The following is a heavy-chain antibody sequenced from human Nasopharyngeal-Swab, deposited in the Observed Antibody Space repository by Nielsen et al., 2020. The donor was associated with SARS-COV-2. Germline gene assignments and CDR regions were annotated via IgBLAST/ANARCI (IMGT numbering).Heavy chain of an antibody. CDR3: AKDSQGSVLRYFDWLPYGMDV. V-gene: IGHV3-43*01. Sequence: GESLKISCAASGFTFDDYTMHWVRQAPGKGLERVSLISWDGGSTYYADSVKGRFTISRDNSKNSLYLQMNSLRTEDTALYYCAKDSQGSVLRYFDWLPYGMDVWGQGTTVTVSS. CDR1: GFTFDDYT. D-gene: IGHD3-9*01. CDR2: ISWDGGST. J-gene: IGHJ6*02.